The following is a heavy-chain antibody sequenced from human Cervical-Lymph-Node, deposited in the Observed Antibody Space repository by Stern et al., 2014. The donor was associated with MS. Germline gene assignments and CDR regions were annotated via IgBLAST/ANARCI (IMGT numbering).Heavy chain of an antibody. V-gene: IGHV3-11*01. J-gene: IGHJ4*02. CDR2: MSRSGSVT. CDR1: GITLSDSD. D-gene: IGHD3-10*01. Sequence: DQLVESGGGLVKPGGSLRLSCAASGITLSDSDMGWIRQAPGKVLECVAQMSRSGSVTHYADSVKGRFTVSRDNAKNSMFLQMMSLRVDDTAIYYCARDGYYGSAAEISYFDYWGQGSLVVVSS. CDR3: ARDGYYGSAAEISYFDY.